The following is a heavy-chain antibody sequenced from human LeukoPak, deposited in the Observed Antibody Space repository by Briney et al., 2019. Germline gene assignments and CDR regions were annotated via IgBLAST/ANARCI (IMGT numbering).Heavy chain of an antibody. CDR2: ISGSGSST. Sequence: GGSLRLSCAASGFTFSSYAMSWVRQAPGKGLEWVSAISGSGSSTYYADSVKGRFTISRDNSKNTLYLQMNSLRAEDTAVYYCAIVVTDFYDSSHFDYWGQGTLVTVSS. D-gene: IGHD3-22*01. V-gene: IGHV3-23*01. J-gene: IGHJ4*02. CDR1: GFTFSSYA. CDR3: AIVVTDFYDSSHFDY.